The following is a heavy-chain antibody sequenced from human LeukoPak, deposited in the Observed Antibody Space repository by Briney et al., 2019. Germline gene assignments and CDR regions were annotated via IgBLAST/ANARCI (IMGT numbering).Heavy chain of an antibody. CDR3: ARESYSSAWFFNY. D-gene: IGHD6-19*01. Sequence: SETLSLTCTVSGGSISGSNYYWGWILQPPGKGLEWIGSIYYSGSTYYNPSLKSRVTISVDTSKNQFSLKLNSVTAADTAVYYCARESYSSAWFFNYWGQGTLVTVSS. CDR1: GGSISGSNYY. J-gene: IGHJ4*02. CDR2: IYYSGST. V-gene: IGHV4-39*02.